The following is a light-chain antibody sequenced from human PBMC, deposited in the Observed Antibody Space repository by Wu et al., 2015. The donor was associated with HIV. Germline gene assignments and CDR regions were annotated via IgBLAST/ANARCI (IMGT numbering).Light chain of an antibody. J-gene: IGKJ2*01. CDR2: AAS. Sequence: DIQMTQSPSSLSTSVGDRVTITCRASQSITNYLNWYQQRPGKAPKLLIYAASSLQSGVPSWFSGSGSGTDLTLTISSLQPEDFATYYCQQSYSTPYTFGQGTKLEI. CDR1: QSITNY. V-gene: IGKV1-39*01. CDR3: QQSYSTPYT.